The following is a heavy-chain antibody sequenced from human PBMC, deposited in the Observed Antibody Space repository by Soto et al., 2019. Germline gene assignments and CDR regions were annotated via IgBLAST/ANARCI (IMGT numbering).Heavy chain of an antibody. CDR3: AREIGDFWSGYYRESNGDNWFDP. V-gene: IGHV1-18*01. J-gene: IGHJ5*02. CDR2: ISAYNGNT. Sequence: VSVKVSSKASGYAFTSYGISWVRQAPGQGLEWMGWISAYNGNTNYAQKLQGRVTMTTDTSTSTAYMELRSLRSDDTAVYYCAREIGDFWSGYYRESNGDNWFDPWGQGTLVTVSS. CDR1: GYAFTSYG. D-gene: IGHD3-3*01.